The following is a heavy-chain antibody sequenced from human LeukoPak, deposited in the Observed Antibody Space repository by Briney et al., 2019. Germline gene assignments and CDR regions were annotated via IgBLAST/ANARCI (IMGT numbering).Heavy chain of an antibody. Sequence: ASVKVSCKASGYTFTSYDINWVRQATGQGLEWMGWMNPNSGNTGYAQKFQGRVTMTRNTSISTAYMELSSLRSEDTAVYYCARGRTIFGVVKLGPSWVYWGQGTLVTVSS. CDR2: MNPNSGNT. V-gene: IGHV1-8*01. J-gene: IGHJ4*02. CDR3: ARGRTIFGVVKLGPSWVY. CDR1: GYTFTSYD. D-gene: IGHD3-3*01.